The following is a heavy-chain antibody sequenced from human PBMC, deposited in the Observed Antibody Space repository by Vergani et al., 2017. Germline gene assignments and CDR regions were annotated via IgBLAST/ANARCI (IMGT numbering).Heavy chain of an antibody. CDR1: GFTFSSYG. J-gene: IGHJ4*02. Sequence: QVQLVESGGGVVQPGRSLRLSCAASGFTFSSYGMHWVRQAPGKGLEWVAVISYDGSNKYYADSVKSRFTISRDNSKNTLYLQMNSLRAEDTAVYYCATYDDYGDYGRFDYWGQGTLVTVSS. V-gene: IGHV3-30*03. CDR3: ATYDDYGDYGRFDY. D-gene: IGHD4-17*01. CDR2: ISYDGSNK.